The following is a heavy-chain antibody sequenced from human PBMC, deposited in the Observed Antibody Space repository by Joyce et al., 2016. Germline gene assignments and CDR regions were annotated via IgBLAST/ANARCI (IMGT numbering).Heavy chain of an antibody. CDR2: RAYDGIYK. Sequence: QVQLVESGGGVVQPGRSLSLSCAASGLPLSNYGVHWVRQAPGKGLEWGAVRAYDGIYKYYADSVKGRFNISRDKSKNTVFLEMNSLRTADTAGYYCAKILTATYSSGWFLDYWGQGTLVTVSS. CDR3: AKILTATYSSGWFLDY. V-gene: IGHV3-30*18. CDR1: GLPLSNYG. J-gene: IGHJ4*02. D-gene: IGHD6-25*01.